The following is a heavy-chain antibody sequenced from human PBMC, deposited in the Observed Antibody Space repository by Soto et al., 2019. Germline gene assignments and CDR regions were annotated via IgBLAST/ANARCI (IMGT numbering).Heavy chain of an antibody. D-gene: IGHD4-17*01. V-gene: IGHV1-18*01. CDR1: GYTFTSYG. CDR2: ISAYNGNT. CDR3: ARPSPEMDYEDWFAP. J-gene: IGHJ5*02. Sequence: ASVKVSCKASGYTFTSYGISWVRQAPGQGLEWMGWISAYNGNTNYAQKLQGRVTMTTDTSTSTAYMELRSLRSDDTAVYYCARPSPEMDYEDWFAPWGRGTLVTVSS.